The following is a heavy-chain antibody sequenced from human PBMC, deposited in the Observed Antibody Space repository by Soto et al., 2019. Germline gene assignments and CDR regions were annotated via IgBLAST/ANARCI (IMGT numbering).Heavy chain of an antibody. Sequence: GASVKVSCKASGYTFATYGFSWVRQAPGQGLEWMGWISASNGNTNYAQKLRGRVTMTRDTSTSTVYMELSSLRSEDTAVYYCARVWGGARVSAFDIWGQGTMVTVSS. V-gene: IGHV1-18*01. CDR1: GYTFATYG. D-gene: IGHD1-26*01. J-gene: IGHJ3*02. CDR3: ARVWGGARVSAFDI. CDR2: ISASNGNT.